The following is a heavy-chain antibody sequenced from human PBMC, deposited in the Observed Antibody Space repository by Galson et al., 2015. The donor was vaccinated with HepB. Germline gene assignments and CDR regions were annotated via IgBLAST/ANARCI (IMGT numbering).Heavy chain of an antibody. CDR1: GFTVSSNY. V-gene: IGHV3-66*01. Sequence: SLRLSCAASGFTVSSNYMSWVRQAPGKGLEWVSVIYSGGSTYYADSVKSRFTISRDNSKNTLYLQMNSLRAEDTAVYYCARDTYGDLRLLFLLWGQGTLVTVSS. D-gene: IGHD4-17*01. J-gene: IGHJ4*02. CDR3: ARDTYGDLRLLFLL. CDR2: IYSGGST.